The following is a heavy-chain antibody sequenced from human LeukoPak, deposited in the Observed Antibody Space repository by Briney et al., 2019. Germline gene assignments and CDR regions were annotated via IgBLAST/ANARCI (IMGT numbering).Heavy chain of an antibody. CDR3: ARGAFNYDFWSGYPEGYYFDY. CDR1: GYSFTSYW. V-gene: IGHV5-51*01. CDR2: IYPGDSDT. J-gene: IGHJ4*02. D-gene: IGHD3-3*01. Sequence: GESLKISCKGSGYSFTSYWIGWVRQMPGKSLEWMGIIYPGDSDTRYSPSFQGQVTISADKSISTAYLQWSSLKASDTAMYYCARGAFNYDFWSGYPEGYYFDYWGQGTLVTVSS.